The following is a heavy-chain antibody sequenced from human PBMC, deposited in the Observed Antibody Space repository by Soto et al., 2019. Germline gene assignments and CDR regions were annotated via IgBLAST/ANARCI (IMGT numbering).Heavy chain of an antibody. D-gene: IGHD6-19*01. CDR1: GFTFSNAW. CDR3: FSHVKQWLAVRRFNWFDP. Sequence: GGSLRLSCAASGFTFSNAWMNWVRQAPGKGLEWVGRIKSKTDGGTTDYAAPVKGRFTISRDDSKNTLYLQMNSLKTEDTAVYYCFSHVKQWLAVRRFNWFDPWGQGTLVTVSS. V-gene: IGHV3-15*07. J-gene: IGHJ5*02. CDR2: IKSKTDGGTT.